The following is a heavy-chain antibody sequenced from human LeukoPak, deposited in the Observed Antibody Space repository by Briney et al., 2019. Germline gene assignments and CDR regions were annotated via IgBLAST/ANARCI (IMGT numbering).Heavy chain of an antibody. CDR1: GVSISSSEW. J-gene: IGHJ4*02. Sequence: PSGTLSLTCAVSGVSISSSEWWIWVRQPPGQGLEWIGEIHRDGRTRYNPSLKSRVTMSIDYSKNQFSLKVSSVTAADTAIYYCGKTDIYFNPIDHWGPGSLVTVSS. CDR3: GKTDIYFNPIDH. V-gene: IGHV4-4*02. CDR2: IHRDGRT. D-gene: IGHD3-9*01.